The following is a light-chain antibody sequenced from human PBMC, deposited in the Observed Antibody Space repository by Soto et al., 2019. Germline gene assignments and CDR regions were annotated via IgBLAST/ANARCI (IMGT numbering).Light chain of an antibody. CDR3: MQATHWPWT. CDR2: KVS. V-gene: IGKV2-30*01. J-gene: IGKJ1*01. CDR1: QSLVSSNGNTF. Sequence: DVVMTQSPLSLPVTLGQPASISCRSSQSLVSSNGNTFLIWFQQRPGQSPRRLIYKVSNRDSAVTDRFTVSGSGTDFTLEISRVEAEDVGVSYCMQATHWPWTFGQGTKVEIK.